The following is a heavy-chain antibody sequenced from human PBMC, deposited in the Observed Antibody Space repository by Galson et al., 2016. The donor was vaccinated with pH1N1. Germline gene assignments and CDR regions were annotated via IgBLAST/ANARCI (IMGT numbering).Heavy chain of an antibody. CDR3: ARAPPTFNNRGWAFDV. CDR1: GFIFSQYG. J-gene: IGHJ3*01. D-gene: IGHD1/OR15-1a*01. CDR2: ISYDGTYK. V-gene: IGHV3-30*03. Sequence: SLRLSCAASGFIFSQYGMHWVRQAPGKGLEWVAFISYDGTYKYYGDSVKGRFTISRDNSKNTVHLQMNSLRADDTAVYYCARAPPTFNNRGWAFDVWGQGTMVRVSS.